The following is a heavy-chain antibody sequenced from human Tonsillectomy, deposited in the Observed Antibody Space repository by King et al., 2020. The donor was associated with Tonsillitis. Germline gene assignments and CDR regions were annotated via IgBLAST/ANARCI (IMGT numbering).Heavy chain of an antibody. CDR2: ISYDGSNK. J-gene: IGHJ6*02. Sequence: VQLVESGGGVVQPGRSLRLSCAASGFTFSSYGMHWVRQAPGKGLEWVAVISYDGSNKYYADSVKGRFTISRDNSKNTLYLQMNSLRAEDTAVYYCAKDPGDGYKHPLCGMDVWGQGTTVTVSS. CDR1: GFTFSSYG. V-gene: IGHV3-30*18. CDR3: AKDPGDGYKHPLCGMDV. D-gene: IGHD5-24*01.